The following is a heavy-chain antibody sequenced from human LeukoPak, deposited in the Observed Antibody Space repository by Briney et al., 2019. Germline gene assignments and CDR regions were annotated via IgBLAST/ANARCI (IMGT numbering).Heavy chain of an antibody. CDR3: ARGTTTVTTNAFDI. J-gene: IGHJ3*02. D-gene: IGHD4-17*01. CDR1: GYSFTSYG. V-gene: IGHV1-18*01. Sequence: ASVKVSCKTSGYSFTSYGISWVRQAPGQGREWMGWISAYNGNTNYAQKLQGRVTLTTDTSTSTAYMELRSLRSADTPVYYCARGTTTVTTNAFDIWGQGTMVTVSS. CDR2: ISAYNGNT.